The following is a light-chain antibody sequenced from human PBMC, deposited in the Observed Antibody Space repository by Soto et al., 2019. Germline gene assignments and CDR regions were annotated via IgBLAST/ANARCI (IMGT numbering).Light chain of an antibody. Sequence: DIQLTQSPSFLSPSIGESLTITCRASQVISTSLAWYQVKPGKXPKXXIYAASTLESGVPSRFSATVSGTEFSLTITSLQPEDCATYYCQQLFDSPITFGQGTRLEIK. CDR3: QQLFDSPIT. V-gene: IGKV1-9*01. CDR2: AAS. J-gene: IGKJ5*01. CDR1: QVISTS.